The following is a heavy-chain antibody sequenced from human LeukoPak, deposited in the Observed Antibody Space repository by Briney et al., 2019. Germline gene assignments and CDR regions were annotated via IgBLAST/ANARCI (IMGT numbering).Heavy chain of an antibody. CDR3: ARDWRHCSGGSCYSAAPYYFDY. D-gene: IGHD2-15*01. Sequence: ASVKVSCKASGYTFTSYDINWVRQATGQGLEWMGWMNPNSGNTGYAQKFQGRVTMTRNTSISTAYMELSSLRSDDTAVYYCARDWRHCSGGSCYSAAPYYFDYWGQGTLVTVSS. J-gene: IGHJ4*02. CDR1: GYTFTSYD. V-gene: IGHV1-8*01. CDR2: MNPNSGNT.